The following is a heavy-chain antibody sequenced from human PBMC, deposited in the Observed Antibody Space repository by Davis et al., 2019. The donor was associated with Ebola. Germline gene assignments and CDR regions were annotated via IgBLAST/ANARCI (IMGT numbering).Heavy chain of an antibody. D-gene: IGHD3-10*01. J-gene: IGHJ6*02. V-gene: IGHV4-34*01. CDR1: GGSFSGYY. Sequence: SETLSLTCAVYGGSFSGYYWSWIRQPPGKGLEWIGEINHSGSTNYNPSLKSRVTISVDTSKNQFSLKLSSVTAADTAVYYCARDENGSGSYYDRPFYYYYGMDVWGQGTTVTVSS. CDR2: INHSGST. CDR3: ARDENGSGSYYDRPFYYYYGMDV.